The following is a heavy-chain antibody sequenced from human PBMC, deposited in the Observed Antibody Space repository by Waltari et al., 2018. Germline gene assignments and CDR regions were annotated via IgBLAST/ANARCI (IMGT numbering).Heavy chain of an antibody. CDR3: EVSSSSFGNY. Sequence: EVKLLQSGGDLVQPGGSLRLSCAASGLPFSNYAMDWVRQAPGEGLEWVSSISGSGDSVDSADSVKGRFTTSRDNSKNIMYLQMNSLRVEDTALYYCEVSSSSFGNYWGQGALVTVSS. J-gene: IGHJ4*02. D-gene: IGHD6-6*01. V-gene: IGHV3-23*01. CDR2: ISGSGDSV. CDR1: GLPFSNYA.